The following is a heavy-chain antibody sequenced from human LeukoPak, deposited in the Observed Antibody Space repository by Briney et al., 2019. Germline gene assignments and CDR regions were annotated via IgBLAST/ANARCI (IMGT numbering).Heavy chain of an antibody. V-gene: IGHV4-28*01. CDR1: GYSISSNNW. CDR2: IYYSGNT. D-gene: IGHD3-10*01. Sequence: SETLSLTCTVSGYSISSNNWWGWIRQSPGKGPEWIGYIYYSGNTYYNPSLKSRVTMSVDTSKNQFSLKLSSVTAVDTAVYYCARTAYYGSGTQGWFDPWGQGALVTVSS. CDR3: ARTAYYGSGTQGWFDP. J-gene: IGHJ5*02.